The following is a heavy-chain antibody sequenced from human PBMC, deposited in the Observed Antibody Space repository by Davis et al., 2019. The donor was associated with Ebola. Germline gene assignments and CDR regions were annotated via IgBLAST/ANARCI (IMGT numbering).Heavy chain of an antibody. CDR1: AFTFSDYY. J-gene: IGHJ4*02. CDR2: IKSKPDGGTT. CDR3: TTGGYDSLTGLNDY. V-gene: IGHV3-15*01. Sequence: GESLKISCAASAFTFSDYYMSWIRQAPGKGLEWVGRIKSKPDGGTTDYAAPVKGRFTISRDDSKNTLYLQMNSLKTEDTAVYYCTTGGYDSLTGLNDYWGQGTLVTVSS. D-gene: IGHD3-9*01.